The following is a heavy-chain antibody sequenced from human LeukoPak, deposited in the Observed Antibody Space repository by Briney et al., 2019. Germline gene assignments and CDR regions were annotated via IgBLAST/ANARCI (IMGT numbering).Heavy chain of an antibody. Sequence: GGSLRPSCAASGFTFSSYWMSWVRQAPGKGLEWVATIKQDGSEKYYVDSVKGRFTISRDNAKKSLYLQMNSLRAEDTAVYYCARDEGDRITMVRGNYHYYMDVWGKGTTVTVSS. CDR1: GFTFSSYW. V-gene: IGHV3-7*01. CDR2: IKQDGSEK. CDR3: ARDEGDRITMVRGNYHYYMDV. J-gene: IGHJ6*03. D-gene: IGHD3-10*01.